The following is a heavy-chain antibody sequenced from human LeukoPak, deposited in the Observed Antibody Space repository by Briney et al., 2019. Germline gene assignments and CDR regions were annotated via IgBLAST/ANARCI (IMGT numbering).Heavy chain of an antibody. D-gene: IGHD2-2*01. CDR3: ARALGLPAATFDY. J-gene: IGHJ4*02. CDR2: ISSSGSTI. V-gene: IGHV3-11*04. CDR1: GFTFSDYY. Sequence: GGSLKLSCAASGFTFSDYYMSWIRQAPGKGLEWVSYISSSGSTIYYADSVKGRFTISRDNAKNSLYLQMNSLRAEDTAVYYCARALGLPAATFDYWGQGTLVTVSS.